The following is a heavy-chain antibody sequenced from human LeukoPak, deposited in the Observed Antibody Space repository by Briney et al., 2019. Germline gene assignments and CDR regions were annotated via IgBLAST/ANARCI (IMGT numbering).Heavy chain of an antibody. CDR2: ITDAVGST. CDR1: GFIFSNYA. CDR3: ANREPAAAGTDY. J-gene: IGHJ4*02. D-gene: IGHD6-13*01. V-gene: IGHV3-23*01. Sequence: GGSLRLSCAASGFIFSNYAMSWVRQAPGKGLEWVSAITDAVGSTHYADSVKGRFTISRDNSKNTLYLQMNSLRAEDTAVYYCANREPAAAGTDYWGQGTLVTVSS.